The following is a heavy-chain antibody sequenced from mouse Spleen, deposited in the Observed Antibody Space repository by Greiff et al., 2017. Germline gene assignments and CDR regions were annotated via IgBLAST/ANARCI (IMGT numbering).Heavy chain of an antibody. CDR2: INPNNGGT. CDR1: GYTFTDYN. CDR3: ARGTYYGSSWFAY. D-gene: IGHD1-2*01. Sequence: VQLQQSGPELVKPGASVKIPCKASGYTFTDYNMDWVKQSHGKSLEWIGDINPNNGGTIYNQKFKGKATLTVAKSSSTAYMELRSLTSEDTAVYYCARGTYYGSSWFAYWGQGTLVTVSA. V-gene: IGHV1-18*01. J-gene: IGHJ3*01.